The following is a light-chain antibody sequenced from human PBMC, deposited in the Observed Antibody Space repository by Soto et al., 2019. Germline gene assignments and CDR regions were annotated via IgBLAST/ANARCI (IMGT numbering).Light chain of an antibody. CDR1: QSVLYSSNNKNY. CDR2: WAS. CDR3: QQYYSIPPWT. V-gene: IGKV4-1*01. J-gene: IGKJ1*01. Sequence: DIVMTQSPDSLAVSLGERATINCKSSQSVLYSSNNKNYLAWYQQKPGQPPKLLIYWASTRESGVPDRFSASGSGTDFTLTINSLQAEDVAIYYCQQYYSIPPWTFGQGTQVET.